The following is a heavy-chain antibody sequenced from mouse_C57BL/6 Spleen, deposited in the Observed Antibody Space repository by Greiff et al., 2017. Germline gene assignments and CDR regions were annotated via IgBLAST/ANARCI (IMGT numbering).Heavy chain of an antibody. Sequence: VQLQQSGPELVKPGASVKISCKASGYAFSSSWMNWVKQRPGKGLEWIRRIYPGDGDTNYNGKFKGKATLTADKSSSTAYIQLSSLTSEDSAVYFCALITTVVPMDYWGQGTSVTVSS. V-gene: IGHV1-82*01. D-gene: IGHD1-1*01. CDR1: GYAFSSSW. CDR3: ALITTVVPMDY. J-gene: IGHJ4*01. CDR2: IYPGDGDT.